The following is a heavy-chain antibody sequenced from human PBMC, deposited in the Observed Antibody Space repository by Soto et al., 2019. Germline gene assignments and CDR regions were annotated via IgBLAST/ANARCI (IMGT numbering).Heavy chain of an antibody. CDR1: AGCISSSNW. V-gene: IGHV4-4*02. D-gene: IGHD3-22*01. CDR2: IHHSGST. CDR3: ARTSYYDSSGYYNMDV. J-gene: IGHJ6*02. Sequence: QVQRQESGPGLVKPSGTLSLTCAVSAGCISSSNWWTWVRQSPGKGLEWIGGIHHSGSTNYNPSLNSRVTISVDKSKNQFSLKLTSVTAADTADYYCARTSYYDSSGYYNMDVWGQGTTVTVSS.